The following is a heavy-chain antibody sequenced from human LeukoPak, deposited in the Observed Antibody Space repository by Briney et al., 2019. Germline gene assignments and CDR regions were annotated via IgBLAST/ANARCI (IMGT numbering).Heavy chain of an antibody. D-gene: IGHD1-26*01. J-gene: IGHJ4*02. Sequence: GSLRLSCAASEFTFSSYSMSWVRQAPGKGLQWVSFISSSSSTIYYADSVKGRFTISRDNAKNSLYLQENSLRAEDTAVYYCARVYSSGYCFDCWGQGTLVTVSS. V-gene: IGHV3-48*01. CDR2: ISSSSSTI. CDR3: ARVYSSGYCFDC. CDR1: EFTFSSYS.